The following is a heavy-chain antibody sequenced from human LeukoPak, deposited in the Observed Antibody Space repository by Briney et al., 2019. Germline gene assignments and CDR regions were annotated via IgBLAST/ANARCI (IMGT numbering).Heavy chain of an antibody. CDR3: ARAGRDDFWSGYSGSGGNWFDP. D-gene: IGHD3-3*01. J-gene: IGHJ5*02. Sequence: PGGSLRLSCAASGFTFSSYALHWVRQAPGKGLEWVALISYDGSNKYYAESVKGRFTISRDNSKNTLYLQIDSLRAEDTAVYYCARAGRDDFWSGYSGSGGNWFDPWGQGTLVTVSS. V-gene: IGHV3-30-3*01. CDR2: ISYDGSNK. CDR1: GFTFSSYA.